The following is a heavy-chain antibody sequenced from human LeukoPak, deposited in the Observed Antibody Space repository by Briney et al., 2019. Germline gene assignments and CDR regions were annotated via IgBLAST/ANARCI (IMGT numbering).Heavy chain of an antibody. J-gene: IGHJ4*02. Sequence: GGSLRLSCAASGFTFSSYGMHWVRQAPGKGLEWVAFIRYDGSNKYYADSVKGRFTISRDNSKNTLYLQMNSLRAEDTAVYYCAKYSPYDILTGSKYYFDFWGQGALVTVSS. D-gene: IGHD3-9*01. CDR2: IRYDGSNK. CDR3: AKYSPYDILTGSKYYFDF. V-gene: IGHV3-30*02. CDR1: GFTFSSYG.